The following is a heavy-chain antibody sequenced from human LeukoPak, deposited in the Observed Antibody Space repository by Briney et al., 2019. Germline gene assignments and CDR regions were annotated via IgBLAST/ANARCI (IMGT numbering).Heavy chain of an antibody. D-gene: IGHD6-19*01. CDR3: ARSGKAVAPLRSFDY. CDR1: GGSISSYY. J-gene: IGHJ4*02. CDR2: INHSGST. Sequence: SETLSLTCTVSGGSISSYYWSWIRQPPGKGLEWIGEINHSGSTNYNPSLKSRVTISVDTSKNQFSLKLSSVTAADTAVYYCARSGKAVAPLRSFDYWGQGTLVTVSS. V-gene: IGHV4-34*01.